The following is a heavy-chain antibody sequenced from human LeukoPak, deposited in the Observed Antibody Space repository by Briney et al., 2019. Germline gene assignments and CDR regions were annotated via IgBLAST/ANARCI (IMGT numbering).Heavy chain of an antibody. V-gene: IGHV4-34*01. D-gene: IGHD2-2*02. CDR3: ATRYLHLVLAAAIFGTRVTDY. CDR2: INHSGST. Sequence: SETLSLTCAVYGGSFSGYYWSWIRQPPGKGLEWIGEINHSGSTNYNPSLKSRVTISVDTSKNQFSLKLSSVTAADTAVYYCATRYLHLVLAAAIFGTRVTDYWGQGTLVTVSS. J-gene: IGHJ4*02. CDR1: GGSFSGYY.